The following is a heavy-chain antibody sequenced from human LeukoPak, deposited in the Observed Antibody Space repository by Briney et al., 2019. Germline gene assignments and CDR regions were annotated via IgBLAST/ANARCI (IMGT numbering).Heavy chain of an antibody. CDR2: ISYDGSNK. V-gene: IGHV3-30*04. CDR1: GFTFSSYA. CDR3: ARGGPFMTTVLRIDY. J-gene: IGHJ4*02. Sequence: PGRSLRLSCPASGFTFSSYAMHWVRQAPGKGLEWVAVISYDGSNKYYADSVKGRFTISRDNSKNTLYLQMNSLRAEDTAVFYCARGGPFMTTVLRIDYWGQGTLITVSS. D-gene: IGHD4-17*01.